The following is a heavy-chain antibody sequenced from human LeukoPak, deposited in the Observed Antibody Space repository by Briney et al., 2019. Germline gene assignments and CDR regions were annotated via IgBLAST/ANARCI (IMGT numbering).Heavy chain of an antibody. Sequence: GRSLRLSCAVSGFTFDDYAMHWVRQVPGKGLEWVSGINWNSDSIGYADSVKGRFTTSRDNAKNSLYLQMNSLRAEDTAFYYCAINGGGDSGYGNFDYWGQGTLVTVSS. V-gene: IGHV3-9*01. CDR1: GFTFDDYA. CDR3: AINGGGDSGYGNFDY. CDR2: INWNSDSI. J-gene: IGHJ4*02. D-gene: IGHD5-12*01.